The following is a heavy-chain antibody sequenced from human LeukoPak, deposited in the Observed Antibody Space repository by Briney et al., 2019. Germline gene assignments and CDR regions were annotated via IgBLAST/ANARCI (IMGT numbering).Heavy chain of an antibody. CDR3: ARGAFYSSGWYVGDY. Sequence: GRSLRLSCAASGFTFSGYGMHWVRQAPGKGLEWVAVISYDGSNYYYADSVKGRFTISRDNSKNTLYLQMNSLRAEDTAVYYCARGAFYSSGWYVGDYWGQGTLVTVSS. CDR1: GFTFSGYG. J-gene: IGHJ4*02. D-gene: IGHD6-19*01. V-gene: IGHV3-30*03. CDR2: ISYDGSNY.